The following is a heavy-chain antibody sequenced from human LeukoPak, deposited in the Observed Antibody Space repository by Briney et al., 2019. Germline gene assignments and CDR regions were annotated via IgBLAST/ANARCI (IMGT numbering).Heavy chain of an antibody. V-gene: IGHV3-7*03. D-gene: IGHD2-21*01. CDR3: AKAPVTTCRGAYCYPFDY. CDR1: GFILSSYW. J-gene: IGHJ4*02. CDR2: IKQDGSEK. Sequence: GGSLRLSCAASGFILSSYWMSWVRQAPGKGLEWVANIKQDGSEKYYVDSVKGRFTISRDNAKNSLFLQMNSLRAEDAAVYYCAKAPVTTCRGAYCYPFDYWGQGTLVTVSS.